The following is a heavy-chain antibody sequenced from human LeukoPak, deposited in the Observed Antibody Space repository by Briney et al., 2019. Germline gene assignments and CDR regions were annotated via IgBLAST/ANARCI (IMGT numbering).Heavy chain of an antibody. CDR1: GFTVSSTY. J-gene: IGHJ4*02. CDR2: IYYSGST. V-gene: IGHV4-59*02. Sequence: GSLRLSCAASGFTVSSTYMSWVRQAPGKGLESIGSIYYSGSTNFDPSLKSRVIISVDTSKNQFSLKLRSVTAADTAVYYCARSSGSYYPFDNWGRGTLVTVSS. D-gene: IGHD1-26*01. CDR3: ARSSGSYYPFDN.